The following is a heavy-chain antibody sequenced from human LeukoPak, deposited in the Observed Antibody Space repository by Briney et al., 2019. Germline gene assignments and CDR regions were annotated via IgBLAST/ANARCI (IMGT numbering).Heavy chain of an antibody. D-gene: IGHD6-13*01. CDR1: GFTFSSHG. J-gene: IGHJ4*02. CDR3: ARALVSSSWTFDY. CDR2: ISSSSSYI. V-gene: IGHV3-21*01. Sequence: GGSLRLSCAASGFTFSSHGMNWVRQAPGKGLEWVSSISSSSSYIYYADSVKGRFTISRDNAKNSLYLQMNSLRAEDTAVYYCARALVSSSWTFDYWGQGTLVTVSS.